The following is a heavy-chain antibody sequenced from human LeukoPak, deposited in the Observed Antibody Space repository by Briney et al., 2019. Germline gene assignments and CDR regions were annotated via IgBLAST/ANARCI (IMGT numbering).Heavy chain of an antibody. D-gene: IGHD5-18*01. V-gene: IGHV4-4*07. CDR1: GASMRRYY. Sequence: SETLSLTCTVSGASMRRYYWTWIRQPAGKGLEWIGRICSSGSTNSNPSLKSRVTMSVDTSKNQFSLKLSSVTAADTAVYYCARENPVGYSYGPVYFDYWGQGTLATVSS. J-gene: IGHJ4*02. CDR2: ICSSGST. CDR3: ARENPVGYSYGPVYFDY.